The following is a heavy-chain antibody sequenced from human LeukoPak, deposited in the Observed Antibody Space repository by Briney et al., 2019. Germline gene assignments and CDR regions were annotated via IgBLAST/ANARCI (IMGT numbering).Heavy chain of an antibody. CDR2: ISPSGDIK. CDR1: GFTFSRHG. D-gene: IGHD5-24*01. Sequence: PEGTLRLSCVASGFTFSRHGMNWVRQAPGKGLEWVSGISPSGDIKYYVDSVKGRFTVSRDNSKNTLYLQINSLRDEDTAVYYCAKDDAWLQYNDWGQGTLVTVSS. J-gene: IGHJ4*02. CDR3: AKDDAWLQYND. V-gene: IGHV3-23*01.